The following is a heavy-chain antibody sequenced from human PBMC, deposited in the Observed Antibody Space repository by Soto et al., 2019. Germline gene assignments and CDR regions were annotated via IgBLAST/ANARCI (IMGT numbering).Heavy chain of an antibody. J-gene: IGHJ6*02. V-gene: IGHV1-69*01. CDR3: ARDPYEYQPHYYYYGMDV. CDR2: IIPIFGTA. Sequence: QVQLVQSGAEVKKPGSSVKVSCKASGGTFSSYAISWVRQAPGQGLEWMGGIIPIFGTANYAQKFQGRVTITADEYTSTAYMELSSLRSEDTAVYYCARDPYEYQPHYYYYGMDVWGQGTTVTVSS. D-gene: IGHD2-2*01. CDR1: GGTFSSYA.